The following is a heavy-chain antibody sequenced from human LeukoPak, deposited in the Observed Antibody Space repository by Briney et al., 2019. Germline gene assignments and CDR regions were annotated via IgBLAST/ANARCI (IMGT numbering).Heavy chain of an antibody. J-gene: IGHJ5*02. CDR2: INPNSVDT. Sequence: ASVKVSCKASGYTFTGYYIHWVRQAPGQGLEWMGWINPNSVDTNYAQKFQGRVTMTRDTSISTAYMELSSLKSDDTAVYYCARAKWESSTTCYGAWGQGTLVTVSS. D-gene: IGHD2-2*01. V-gene: IGHV1-2*02. CDR3: ARAKWESSTTCYGA. CDR1: GYTFTGYY.